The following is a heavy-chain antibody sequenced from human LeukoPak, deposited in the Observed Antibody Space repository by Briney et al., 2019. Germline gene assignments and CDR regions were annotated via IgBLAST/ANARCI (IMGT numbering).Heavy chain of an antibody. CDR2: ISGSGRST. J-gene: IGHJ4*02. CDR1: GFTFSSYA. V-gene: IGHV3-23*01. Sequence: PGGSLRLSCAASGFTFSSYAMSWGRQAPGKGLEWVSAISGSGRSTYSADSVKRRFTISRDNSKNTLYLQMTSLRAEDTAVYYCAKLKMVRGVIIIFDYWGQGTLVTVSS. D-gene: IGHD3-10*01. CDR3: AKLKMVRGVIIIFDY.